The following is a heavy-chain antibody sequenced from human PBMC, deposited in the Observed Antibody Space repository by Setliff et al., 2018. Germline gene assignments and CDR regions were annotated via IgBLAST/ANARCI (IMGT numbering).Heavy chain of an antibody. D-gene: IGHD6-25*01. Sequence: PGGSLRLSCAASGFNFDVFGMGWVRQAPGMGLEWVSGIDRNAGSTGYVDSVKGRFTISRDNAKNSLYLQMNSLKADDTAVYYCVPGRGSWGQGALVTVSS. CDR1: GFNFDVFG. CDR3: VPGRGS. CDR2: IDRNAGST. J-gene: IGHJ5*02. V-gene: IGHV3-20*04.